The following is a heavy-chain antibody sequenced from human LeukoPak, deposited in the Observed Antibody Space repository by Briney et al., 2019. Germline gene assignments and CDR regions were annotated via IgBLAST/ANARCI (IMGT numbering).Heavy chain of an antibody. J-gene: IGHJ4*02. CDR3: AGGAAIEPIDY. Sequence: GGSLRLSCAASGFTFSGYSMNWVRQAPGKGLEWGSSISSSSSYIYYADSVKGRFTISRDNAKNSLYLQMNSLRAEDTAVYYCAGGAAIEPIDYWGQGTLVTVSS. D-gene: IGHD6-25*01. CDR1: GFTFSGYS. CDR2: ISSSSSYI. V-gene: IGHV3-21*01.